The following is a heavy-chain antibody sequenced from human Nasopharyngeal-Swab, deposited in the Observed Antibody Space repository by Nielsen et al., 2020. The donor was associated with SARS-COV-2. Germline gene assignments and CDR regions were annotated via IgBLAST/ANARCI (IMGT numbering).Heavy chain of an antibody. CDR1: GGSISSGGYY. D-gene: IGHD3-16*02. CDR3: ARGEFGGVIVLDAFDI. J-gene: IGHJ3*02. CDR2: IYYSGST. Sequence: SETLSLTCTVSGGSISSGGYYWSWIRQHPGKGLEWIGYIYYSGSTYYNPSPQSRVTISVDTSKNQFSLKLSSVTAADTAVYYCARGEFGGVIVLDAFDIWGQGTMVTVSS. V-gene: IGHV4-31*03.